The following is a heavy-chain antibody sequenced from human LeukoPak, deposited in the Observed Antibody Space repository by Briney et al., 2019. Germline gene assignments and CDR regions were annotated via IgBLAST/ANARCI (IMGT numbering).Heavy chain of an antibody. CDR2: MYFNSGAT. V-gene: IGHV1-2*02. Sequence: ASVRVSCKASGFTFRDYYVQWVRQVPGQGLEWVGWMYFNSGATRYAPMFQGRVTLTGDTSINTVYMELVSLGSDDTAIYYCAREGSSASGQDWYAFDIWGQETMVTVSS. CDR1: GFTFRDYY. CDR3: AREGSSASGQDWYAFDI. D-gene: IGHD5-12*01. J-gene: IGHJ3*02.